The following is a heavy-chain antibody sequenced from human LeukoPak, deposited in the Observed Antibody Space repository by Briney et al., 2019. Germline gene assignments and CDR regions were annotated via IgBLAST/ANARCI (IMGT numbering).Heavy chain of an antibody. Sequence: GGSLRLSCAASGFTLTNYAMTWVRQAPGKGLEWVSALSGSGGSTYYADSVKGRFTISRDDSKNTLYLQMNSLRAEDTAVYYCAKERFIFVVARTDYWGQGTLVTVSS. CDR3: AKERFIFVVARTDY. CDR2: LSGSGGST. J-gene: IGHJ4*02. V-gene: IGHV3-23*01. CDR1: GFTLTNYA. D-gene: IGHD2-15*01.